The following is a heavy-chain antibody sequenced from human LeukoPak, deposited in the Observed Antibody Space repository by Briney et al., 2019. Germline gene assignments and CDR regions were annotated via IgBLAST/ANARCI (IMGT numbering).Heavy chain of an antibody. CDR3: ARGGYCSSTSCYSDAFDI. D-gene: IGHD2-2*01. CDR1: GFTFSSYS. V-gene: IGHV4-34*01. CDR2: INHSGST. Sequence: TGGSLRLSCAASGFTFSSYSMNWIRQPPGKGLEWIGEINHSGSTNYNPSLKSRVTISVDTSKNQFSLKLSSVTAADTAVYYCARGGYCSSTSCYSDAFDIWGQGTMVTVSS. J-gene: IGHJ3*02.